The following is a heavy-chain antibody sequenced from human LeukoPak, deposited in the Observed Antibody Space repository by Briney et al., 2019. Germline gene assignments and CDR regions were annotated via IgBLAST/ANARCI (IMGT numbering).Heavy chain of an antibody. CDR1: GGSFSGYY. D-gene: IGHD3-22*01. V-gene: IGHV4-34*01. CDR3: ARGRYYYDSSGSPRDYYYMDV. J-gene: IGHJ6*03. Sequence: PSETLSLTCAVYGGSFSGYYWSWLRQPPGKGLEWIGEINHSGSTNYNSSLKSRVTILVDTSKNQFSLKLSSVTAADTAVYYCARGRYYYDSSGSPRDYYYMDVWGKGTTVTVSS. CDR2: INHSGST.